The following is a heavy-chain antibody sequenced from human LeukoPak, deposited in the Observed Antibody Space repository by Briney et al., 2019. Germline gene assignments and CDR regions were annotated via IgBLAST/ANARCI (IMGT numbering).Heavy chain of an antibody. CDR1: GFTFSSYG. Sequence: PGGSLRLSCAASGFTFSSYGMHWVRQAPGKGLEWVAVISYDGSNKYYADSVKGRITISRDNSKNTLYLQMNSLRAEDTAVYYCAKDLYRGGAERYLDYWGQGTLVTGSS. CDR3: AKDLYRGGAERYLDY. J-gene: IGHJ4*02. CDR2: ISYDGSNK. V-gene: IGHV3-30*18. D-gene: IGHD2-15*01.